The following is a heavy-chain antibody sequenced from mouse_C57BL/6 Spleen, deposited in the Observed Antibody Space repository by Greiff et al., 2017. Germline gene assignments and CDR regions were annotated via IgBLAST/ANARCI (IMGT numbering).Heavy chain of an antibody. Sequence: QVQLQQSGPELVKPGASVKISCKASGYAFSSSWMNWVKQRPGKGLEWIGRIYPGDGDTNYNGKFKGKATLTADKSSSTAYMQLSSLTSEDSAVYFCARAYGSSRGDDFDYWGQGTTLTVSS. CDR2: IYPGDGDT. D-gene: IGHD1-1*01. CDR3: ARAYGSSRGDDFDY. J-gene: IGHJ2*01. V-gene: IGHV1-82*01. CDR1: GYAFSSSW.